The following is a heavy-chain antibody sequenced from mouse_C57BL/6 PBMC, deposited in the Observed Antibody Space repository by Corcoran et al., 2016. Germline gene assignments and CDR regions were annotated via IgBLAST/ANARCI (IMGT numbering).Heavy chain of an antibody. D-gene: IGHD4-1*01. CDR2: IYPRSGNT. CDR1: GYTFTSYG. Sequence: QVQLQQSGAELARPGASVKLSCKASGYTFTSYGISWVKQRTGQGLEWIGEIYPRSGNTYYNEKFKGKATLTADKSSSTAYMELRSLTSEDSAVYFCARYEANWAYWGQGTLVTVSA. J-gene: IGHJ3*01. V-gene: IGHV1-81*01. CDR3: ARYEANWAY.